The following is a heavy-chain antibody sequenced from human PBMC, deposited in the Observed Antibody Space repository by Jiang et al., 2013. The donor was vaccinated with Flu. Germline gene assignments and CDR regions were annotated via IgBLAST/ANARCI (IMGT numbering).Heavy chain of an antibody. D-gene: IGHD3-3*01. J-gene: IGHJ4*02. Sequence: GVVQPGRSLRLSCAASGFTFSSYGMYWVRQAPGKGLEWVAVTWSDGSNEYYASSVKGRFTISRDNSKHTLYLQMNSLRAEDTAVYYCARNRYSFWGGYMSSALLLDYWGQGTLVTVSS. CDR3: ARNRYSFWGGYMSSALLLDY. CDR2: TWSDGSNE. V-gene: IGHV3-33*01. CDR1: GFTFSSYG.